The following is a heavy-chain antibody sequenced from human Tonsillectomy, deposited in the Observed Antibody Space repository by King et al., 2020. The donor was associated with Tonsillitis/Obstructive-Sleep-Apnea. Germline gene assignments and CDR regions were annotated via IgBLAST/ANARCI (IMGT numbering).Heavy chain of an antibody. CDR3: ARAKKEYYDILTGPKSRFFDY. J-gene: IGHJ4*02. CDR2: IYHSGST. V-gene: IGHV4-4*02. Sequence: VQLQESGPGLVKPSGTPSLTCAVSGGSISSSNWWSWVRQPPGKGLEWIGEIYHSGSTNYSPSLKSRVTISVDKSKNQFSLKLSSVTAADTAVYYCARAKKEYYDILTGPKSRFFDYWGQGTLVTVSS. CDR1: GGSISSSNW. D-gene: IGHD3-9*01.